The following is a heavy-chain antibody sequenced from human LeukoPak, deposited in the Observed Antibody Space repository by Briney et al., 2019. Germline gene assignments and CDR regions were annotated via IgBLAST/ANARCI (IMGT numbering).Heavy chain of an antibody. D-gene: IGHD4-17*01. CDR1: GYSFTSYW. CDR3: ARQTTVTTRYWYFDL. CDR2: IYPGDSDT. Sequence: GESLKISCKGSGYSFTSYWIGWVCQMPGKGLEWMGIIYPGDSDTRYSPSFQGQVTISADKSISTAYLQWSSLKASDTAMYYCARQTTVTTRYWYFDLWGRGTLVTVSS. J-gene: IGHJ2*01. V-gene: IGHV5-51*01.